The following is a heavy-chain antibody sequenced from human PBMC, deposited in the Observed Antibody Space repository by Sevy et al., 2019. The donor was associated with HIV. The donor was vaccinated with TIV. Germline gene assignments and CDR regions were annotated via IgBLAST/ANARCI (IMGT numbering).Heavy chain of an antibody. J-gene: IGHJ6*02. CDR3: AREAGGYDYDYGMDV. CDR2: IYYNGHT. Sequence: SETLSLTCSISGGTIVSSGHDWGWIRQTRGKGLEWIGSIYYNGHTFYTPSLKSRLTISIDTSKNQFSLTLSSVTVADTAVYFCAREAGGYDYDYGMDVWGQRTTVTVSS. V-gene: IGHV4-39*02. CDR1: GGTIVSSGHD. D-gene: IGHD5-12*01.